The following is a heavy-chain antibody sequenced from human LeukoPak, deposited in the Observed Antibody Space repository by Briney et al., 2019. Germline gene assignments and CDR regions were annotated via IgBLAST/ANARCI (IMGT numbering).Heavy chain of an antibody. CDR2: ISSSGSTI. CDR1: GFTFSSYE. V-gene: IGHV3-48*03. CDR3: AKGSTYCGGDCYGYYFDY. J-gene: IGHJ4*02. Sequence: GGSLRLSCAASGFTFSSYEMNWVRQAPGKGLEWVSYISSSGSTIYYADSVKGRFTISRDNAKNSLYLQMNSLRAEDMALYYCAKGSTYCGGDCYGYYFDYWGQGTLVTVSS. D-gene: IGHD2-21*01.